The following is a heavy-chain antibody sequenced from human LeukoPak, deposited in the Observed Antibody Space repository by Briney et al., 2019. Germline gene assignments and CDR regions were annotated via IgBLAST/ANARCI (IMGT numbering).Heavy chain of an antibody. J-gene: IGHJ4*02. CDR2: IYHSGST. Sequence: SETLSLTCAVSGYSISSGYYWGWIRQPPGKGLEWIGSIYHSGSTYYNPSLKSRVTISVDTSKNQFPLKLSSVTAADTAVYYCARSRLVVPAAFDYWGQGTLVTVSS. CDR1: GYSISSGYY. V-gene: IGHV4-38-2*01. CDR3: ARSRLVVPAAFDY. D-gene: IGHD2-2*01.